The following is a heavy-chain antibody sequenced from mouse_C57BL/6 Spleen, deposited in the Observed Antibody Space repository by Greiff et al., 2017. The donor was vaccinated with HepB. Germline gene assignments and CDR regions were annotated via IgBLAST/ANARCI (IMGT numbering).Heavy chain of an antibody. CDR1: GFTFSDYG. Sequence: DVMLVESGGGLVKPGGSLKLSCAASGFTFSDYGMHWVRQAPEKGLEWVAYISSGSSTIYYADTVKGRFTISRDNAKNTLFLQMTSLRSEDTAMYYCARDYYGSSDWYFDYWGQGTTLTVSS. D-gene: IGHD1-1*01. J-gene: IGHJ2*01. V-gene: IGHV5-17*01. CDR2: ISSGSSTI. CDR3: ARDYYGSSDWYFDY.